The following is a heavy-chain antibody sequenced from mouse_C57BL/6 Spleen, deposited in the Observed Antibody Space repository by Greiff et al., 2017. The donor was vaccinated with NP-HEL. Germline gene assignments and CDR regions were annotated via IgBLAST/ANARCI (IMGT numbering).Heavy chain of an antibody. CDR1: GYTFTSYW. CDR3: ASGLPGFAY. Sequence: QVHVKQSGAELAKPGASVKLSCKASGYTFTSYWMHWVKQRPGQGLEWIGYINPSSGYTKYNQKFKDKATLTADKSSSTAYMQLSSLTYEDSAVYYCASGLPGFAYWGQGTLVTVSA. CDR2: INPSSGYT. J-gene: IGHJ3*01. V-gene: IGHV1-7*01. D-gene: IGHD5-5*01.